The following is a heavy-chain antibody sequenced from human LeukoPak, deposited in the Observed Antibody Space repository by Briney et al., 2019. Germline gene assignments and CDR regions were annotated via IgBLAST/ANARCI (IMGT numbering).Heavy chain of an antibody. V-gene: IGHV4-59*06. J-gene: IGHJ4*02. CDR3: ARVRIAVAGGVE. CDR1: GGPISSYY. CDR2: IYYSGST. D-gene: IGHD6-19*01. Sequence: SETLSLTCTVSGGPISSYYWSWIRQHPGKGLEWIGYIYYSGSTYYNPSLKSRVTISVDTSKNQFSLKLSSVTAADTAVYYCARVRIAVAGGVEWGQGTLVTVSS.